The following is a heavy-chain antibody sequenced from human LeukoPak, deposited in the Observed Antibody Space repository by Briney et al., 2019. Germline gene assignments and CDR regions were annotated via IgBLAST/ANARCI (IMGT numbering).Heavy chain of an antibody. CDR3: AKEGYCSSTSCYSERYYYYGMDV. CDR2: ISWNSGSI. Sequence: GGSLRLSCAASGFTFDDYAMHWVRQAPGKGLEWVAGISWNSGSIVYADSVKGRFTISRDNAKNSLYLQMNSLRAEDTALYYCAKEGYCSSTSCYSERYYYYGMDVWGQGTTVTVSS. J-gene: IGHJ6*02. CDR1: GFTFDDYA. V-gene: IGHV3-9*01. D-gene: IGHD2-2*01.